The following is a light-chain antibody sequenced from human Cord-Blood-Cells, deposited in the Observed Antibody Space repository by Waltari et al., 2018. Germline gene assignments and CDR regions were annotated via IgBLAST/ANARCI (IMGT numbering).Light chain of an antibody. J-gene: IGKJ2*01. CDR2: GAS. V-gene: IGKV3-20*01. CDR1: QSVSSSY. Sequence: EIVLTQSPGTLSLSPGDSATLSCRASQSVSSSYLAWYQQKPGQAPSLLLYGASSRATGIADRFSGSGSGTEFTLTISRLEPEDFAVYYCQQYGSSPPYTFGQGTKLEIK. CDR3: QQYGSSPPYT.